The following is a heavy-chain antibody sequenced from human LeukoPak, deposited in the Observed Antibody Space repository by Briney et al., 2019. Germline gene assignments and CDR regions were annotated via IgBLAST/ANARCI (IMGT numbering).Heavy chain of an antibody. V-gene: IGHV3-74*01. CDR3: VRDFGGELDS. CDR2: INEDGRVT. CDR1: RFNVNNYW. Sequence: GESLRLSCAASRFNVNNYWMHWVRQAPGKGLVWVSRINEDGRVTSYATSVRGRFTIFRDSVENTLHLQMNSLRAEDTAVYYCVRDFGGELDSWGQGTLVTVSS. D-gene: IGHD3-10*01. J-gene: IGHJ5*01.